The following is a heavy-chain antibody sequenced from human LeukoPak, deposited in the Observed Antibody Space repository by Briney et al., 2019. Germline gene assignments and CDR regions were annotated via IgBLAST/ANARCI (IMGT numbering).Heavy chain of an antibody. CDR3: ARFLKGNDAFDI. D-gene: IGHD2/OR15-2a*01. CDR1: GFSFNNYA. V-gene: IGHV3-30*04. Sequence: GGSLRLSCIASGFSFNNYAMHWVRQAPGKGLEWVAVIFYDGTMQYYADSVKGRFTISRDNSKNTLYLQMNSLRAEDTAVYYCARFLKGNDAFDIWGQGTMVTVSS. CDR2: IFYDGTMQ. J-gene: IGHJ3*02.